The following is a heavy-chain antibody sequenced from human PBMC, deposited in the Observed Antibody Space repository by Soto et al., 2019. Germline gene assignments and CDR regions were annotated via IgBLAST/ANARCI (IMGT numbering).Heavy chain of an antibody. V-gene: IGHV3-23*01. D-gene: IGHD3-3*01. CDR2: ITDTGGRT. CDR1: GFTFSNHA. J-gene: IGHJ6*02. Sequence: GGSLRLSCTASGFTFSNHAVTWVRQTPGKGLEWVSSITDTGGRTYYADSVKGRFTISRDNSKNTVSLQMNSLRDEDTAVYYCARDWSGTKCPCMDVWGQGTTVTVSS. CDR3: ARDWSGTKCPCMDV.